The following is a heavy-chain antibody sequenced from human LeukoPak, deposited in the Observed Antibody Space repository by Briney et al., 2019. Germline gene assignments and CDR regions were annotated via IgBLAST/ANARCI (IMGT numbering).Heavy chain of an antibody. Sequence: ASVKVSCKASGYTFTGFYIHWVRQAPRQGLEWMGIINPSGGSTSYAQKFQGRVTMTRDTSTSTVYMELSSLRSEDTAVYYCAILPGGAHTPEGSDYYYYYYMDVWGKGTTVTVSS. CDR3: AILPGGAHTPEGSDYYYYYYMDV. CDR2: INPSGGST. V-gene: IGHV1-46*01. D-gene: IGHD7-27*01. CDR1: GYTFTGFY. J-gene: IGHJ6*03.